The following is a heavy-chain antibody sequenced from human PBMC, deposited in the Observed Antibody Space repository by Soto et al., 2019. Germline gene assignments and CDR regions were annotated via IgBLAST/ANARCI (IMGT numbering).Heavy chain of an antibody. V-gene: IGHV1-18*01. Sequence: VQLVQSGNEVQRPGASVKVSCKTSGYTFSSYGIIWVRQAPGQGLEWMGWISGYNGNADYAQKFQGRVHMTTDTSTSTVFMELRHLRSDDTALYYCAREGWLGELLYWGQGSLVTVS. D-gene: IGHD3-16*01. J-gene: IGHJ4*02. CDR2: ISGYNGNA. CDR3: AREGWLGELLY. CDR1: GYTFSSYG.